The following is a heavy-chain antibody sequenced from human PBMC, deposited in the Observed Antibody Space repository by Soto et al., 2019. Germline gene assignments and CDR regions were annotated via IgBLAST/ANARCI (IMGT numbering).Heavy chain of an antibody. CDR3: ARHVSSGRYFWFDP. CDR1: GDSISSSSHY. J-gene: IGHJ5*02. D-gene: IGHD6-19*01. V-gene: IGHV4-39*01. CDR2: IHYSGRT. Sequence: QLQLQESGPGLVKPSETLSLTCTVSGDSISSSSHYWGWIRQPPGKGLEWIGSIHYSGRTYHKPALKSRVTITVDTSKNQFSLNLNSVTAADTAVYYCARHVSSGRYFWFDPWGQGTKVTVSS.